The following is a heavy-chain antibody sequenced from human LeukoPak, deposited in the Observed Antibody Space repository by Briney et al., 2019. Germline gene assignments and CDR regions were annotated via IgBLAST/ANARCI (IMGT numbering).Heavy chain of an antibody. J-gene: IGHJ5*02. CDR1: GFTFSSSA. Sequence: PGGSLRLSCVASGFTFSSSAMNWVRQAPGKGLEWVSVISDSGDSTYYADSVRGRFTISRDSSKNTLYLQMNSLGAEDTAVYYCARGPPSSSGWLKWFDPWGQGILVTVSS. V-gene: IGHV3-23*01. D-gene: IGHD6-19*01. CDR2: ISDSGDST. CDR3: ARGPPSSSGWLKWFDP.